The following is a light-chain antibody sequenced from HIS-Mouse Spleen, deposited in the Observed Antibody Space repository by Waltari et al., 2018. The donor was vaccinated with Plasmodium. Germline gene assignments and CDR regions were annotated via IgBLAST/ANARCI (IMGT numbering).Light chain of an antibody. V-gene: IGLV3-10*01. CDR1: ALPQKY. J-gene: IGLJ3*02. Sequence: SYELTQPPSVAVSPGQTARITCSGEALPQKYAYWSQQKAGQAPVLVIYEDSKRPSGIPERFSGSSSGTMATLTISGAQVEDEADYYCYSTDSSGNHRVFGGGTKLTVL. CDR2: EDS. CDR3: YSTDSSGNHRV.